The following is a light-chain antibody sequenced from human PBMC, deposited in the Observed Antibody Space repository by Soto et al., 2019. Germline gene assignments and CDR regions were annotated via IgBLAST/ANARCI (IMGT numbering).Light chain of an antibody. Sequence: QSALTQPPSASGSPGQSVTISCTGTSGDVGGYNYVSWYQQHPGKAPNLMIFEVSEPPSGVPDRFPASKSGNTASLTVSGLQAEDEADYYCSSYAGSNNYVFGTGTKITVL. CDR2: EVS. V-gene: IGLV2-8*01. CDR3: SSYAGSNNYV. J-gene: IGLJ1*01. CDR1: SGDVGGYNY.